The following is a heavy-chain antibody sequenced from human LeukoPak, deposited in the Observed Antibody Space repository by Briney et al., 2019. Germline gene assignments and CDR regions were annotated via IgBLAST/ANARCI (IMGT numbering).Heavy chain of an antibody. V-gene: IGHV3-21*01. CDR1: GFTFSSYS. J-gene: IGHJ6*03. Sequence: GGSLRLSCAASGFTFSSYSMNWVRQAPGKGLEWVSSTSSSSSYIYYADSVKGRFTISRDNAKNSLYLQMNSLGPEDTAVYYCARDPYSGNYGNYYYYYMDVWGKGTTVTISS. D-gene: IGHD1-26*01. CDR2: TSSSSSYI. CDR3: ARDPYSGNYGNYYYYYMDV.